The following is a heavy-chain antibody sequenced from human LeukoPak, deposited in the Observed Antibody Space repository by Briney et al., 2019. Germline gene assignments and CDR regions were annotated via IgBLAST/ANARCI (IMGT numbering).Heavy chain of an antibody. Sequence: GGSLRLSCAASGFTFSSYAMNWVRQAPGKRLEWVSSIIGSGRDTYYADSVKGRITISRDNSKNTLYLQMNSLRAEDTAVYYCAIPHRMVRGVIKDYWGQGTLVTVSS. CDR2: IIGSGRDT. CDR3: AIPHRMVRGVIKDY. D-gene: IGHD3-10*01. CDR1: GFTFSSYA. J-gene: IGHJ4*02. V-gene: IGHV3-23*01.